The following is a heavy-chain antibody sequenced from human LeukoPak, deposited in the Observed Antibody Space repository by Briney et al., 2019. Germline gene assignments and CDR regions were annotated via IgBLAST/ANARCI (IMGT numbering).Heavy chain of an antibody. J-gene: IGHJ5*02. CDR3: TKDPNGDYIGAFDP. V-gene: IGHV3-23*01. D-gene: IGHD4-17*01. Sequence: QTGGSLRLSCAASGFIFSSFAMTWVRQAPGKGREGVSSITGGHYATYTTDSVKGRFTISSDNAKNMLYLQMSSLRADDTAIYYCTKDPNGDYIGAFDPWGQGTRVPVSS. CDR2: ITGGHYAT. CDR1: GFIFSSFA.